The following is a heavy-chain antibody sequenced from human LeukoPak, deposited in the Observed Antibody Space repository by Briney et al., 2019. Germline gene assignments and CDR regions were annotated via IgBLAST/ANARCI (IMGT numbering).Heavy chain of an antibody. CDR1: GFTFSSYS. CDR3: AKARLRDFFFDL. Sequence: GGSLRLSCAASGFTFSSYSMSWVRQAPGKGLEWVSAISGSGGSTYYADSVKGRFTISRDNSKNTLYLQMNSLRAEDTAVYYCAKARLRDFFFDLWGRGTLVTVSS. D-gene: IGHD2-21*02. CDR2: ISGSGGST. J-gene: IGHJ2*01. V-gene: IGHV3-23*01.